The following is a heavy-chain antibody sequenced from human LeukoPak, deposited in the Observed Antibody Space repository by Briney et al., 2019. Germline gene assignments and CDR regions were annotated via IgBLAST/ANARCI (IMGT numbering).Heavy chain of an antibody. CDR2: ISGSGGST. V-gene: IGHV3-23*01. CDR1: GFIFSSYA. J-gene: IGHJ4*02. D-gene: IGHD3-3*01. CDR3: AKDRSPSTIFGVVAMN. Sequence: GGSLRLSCAASGFIFSSYAMSWVRQAPGKGLEWVSAISGSGGSTYYADSVKGRYTISRDNSKNTLYLQMNSLRAEDTAVYYCAKDRSPSTIFGVVAMNWGQGTLVTVSS.